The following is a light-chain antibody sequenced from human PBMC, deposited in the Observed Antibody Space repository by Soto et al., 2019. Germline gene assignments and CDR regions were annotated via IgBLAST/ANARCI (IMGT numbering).Light chain of an antibody. V-gene: IGKV3-11*01. CDR2: EAS. J-gene: IGKJ4*01. CDR3: HQRSNWPPLA. CDR1: QSVSSY. Sequence: EIVLTQSPATLSLSPGERATLSCRASQSVSSYLAWYQQKPGQAPRHLIYEASNRATGIPARFSGSGSGTDFTLTISSLEPEDFAVYYCHQRSNWPPLAFGGGTKVDIK.